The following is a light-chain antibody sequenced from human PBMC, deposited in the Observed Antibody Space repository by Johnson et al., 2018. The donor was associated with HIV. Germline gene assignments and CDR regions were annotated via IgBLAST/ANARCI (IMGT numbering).Light chain of an antibody. J-gene: IGLJ1*01. V-gene: IGLV1-51*01. CDR3: GTWDSSLSSGFYV. Sequence: QSVLTQPPSVSAAPGQKVTISCSGSSSNIGNNYVSWYQQLPKTAPKLLIYDNNKRPSGIPDRFSGSKSGTSATLGITGLQTGDEADYYGGTWDSSLSSGFYVFGTGTKVTVL. CDR1: SSNIGNNY. CDR2: DNN.